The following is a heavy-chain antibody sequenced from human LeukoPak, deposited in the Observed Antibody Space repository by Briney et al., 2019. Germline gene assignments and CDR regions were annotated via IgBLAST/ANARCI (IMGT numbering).Heavy chain of an antibody. Sequence: PGGSLRLSCAASGFTFSSYAMSWVRQAPGKGLEWVSAISGSGDRIYYADSVKGRFTISRDKSKNTLYMQMNSLRAEDTAIYYCAKDGIRKVVVGIFDNWGQGTLVTVSS. CDR3: AKDGIRKVVVGIFDN. J-gene: IGHJ4*02. D-gene: IGHD2-15*01. CDR1: GFTFSSYA. V-gene: IGHV3-23*01. CDR2: ISGSGDRI.